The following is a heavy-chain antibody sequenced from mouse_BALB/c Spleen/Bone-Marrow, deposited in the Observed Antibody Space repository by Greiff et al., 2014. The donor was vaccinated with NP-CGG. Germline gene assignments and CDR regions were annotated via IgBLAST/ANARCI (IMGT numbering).Heavy chain of an antibody. V-gene: IGHV1S130*01. Sequence: VQLQQSGSVLVRPGASVKLSCKASGYTFTNSWMHWAKQRPGQGLEWIGEIHPNSGNSNYNEKFKGKATLTVDTSSNTAYVDLSNLTLEDAAVYYGARHHRYACYFAYWGQGTPLTVSS. CDR3: ARHHRYACYFAY. CDR1: GYTFTNSW. CDR2: IHPNSGNS. D-gene: IGHD2-14*01. J-gene: IGHJ2*01.